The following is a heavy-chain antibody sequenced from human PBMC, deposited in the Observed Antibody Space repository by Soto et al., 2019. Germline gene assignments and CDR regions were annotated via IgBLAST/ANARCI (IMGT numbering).Heavy chain of an antibody. D-gene: IGHD2-2*01. V-gene: IGHV4-39*01. CDR2: IYYSGST. Sequence: SETLSLTCTVSGGSISSSSYYWGWIRQPPGKGLEWIGSIYYSGSTYYNPSLKSRVTISVDTSKNQFSLKLSSVTAADTAVYYCARLIGYCSSSSCYGKVYGMDFWGQGTTVNVSS. CDR3: ARLIGYCSSSSCYGKVYGMDF. CDR1: GGSISSSSYY. J-gene: IGHJ6*02.